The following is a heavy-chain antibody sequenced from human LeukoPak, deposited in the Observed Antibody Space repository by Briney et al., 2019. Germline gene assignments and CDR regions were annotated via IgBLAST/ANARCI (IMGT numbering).Heavy chain of an antibody. J-gene: IGHJ4*02. CDR1: GYTFTSYY. Sequence: ASVKVSCKASGYTFTSYYMHWVRQAPGQGLEWMGWISAYNGNRDYAQKLQGRVTMTTDTSTNTAYMELRSLRSDDTAVYYCVRDEGSGWLNSDYWGQGTLVTVSS. V-gene: IGHV1-18*04. D-gene: IGHD6-19*01. CDR3: VRDEGSGWLNSDY. CDR2: ISAYNGNR.